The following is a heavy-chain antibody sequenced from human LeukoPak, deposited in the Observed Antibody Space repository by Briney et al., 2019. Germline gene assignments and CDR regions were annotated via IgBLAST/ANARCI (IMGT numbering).Heavy chain of an antibody. J-gene: IGHJ4*02. CDR1: GYSFTSYW. V-gene: IGHV5-51*01. Sequence: GEPLKISCKGSGYSFTSYWIGWVRQMPGKGLEWMGIIYPGDSDTRYSPSFQGQVTISADKSISTAYLQWSSLKASDTAMYYCARHVTFCSSTSCYRGIDYWGQGTLVTVSS. CDR3: ARHVTFCSSTSCYRGIDY. D-gene: IGHD2-2*02. CDR2: IYPGDSDT.